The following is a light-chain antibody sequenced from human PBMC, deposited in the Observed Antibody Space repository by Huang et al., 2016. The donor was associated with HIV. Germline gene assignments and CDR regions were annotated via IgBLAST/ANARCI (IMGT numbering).Light chain of an antibody. CDR2: AAS. V-gene: IGKV1-39*01. J-gene: IGKJ4*01. CDR1: QSISLN. Sequence: DIQMTQSPSSLSASVGDRVTFKCRASQSISLNLNWYQQKPGKAPRLLISAASILQSGVPSNFSGSGSGTDFTLTISDLQPEDSATYYCQQSFRTPLTFGGGTKVEIK. CDR3: QQSFRTPLT.